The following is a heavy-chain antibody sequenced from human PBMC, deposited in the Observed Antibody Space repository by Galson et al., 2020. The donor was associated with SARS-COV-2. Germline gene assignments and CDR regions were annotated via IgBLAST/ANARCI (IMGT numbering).Heavy chain of an antibody. V-gene: IGHV1-2*02. CDR1: GYIFSDYY. CDR3: AREHKVQWLDGIFDY. J-gene: IGHJ4*02. CDR2: INPKTGGT. D-gene: IGHD6-19*01. Sequence: ASVKVSFKASGYIFSDYYLFWVRQAPGQGLEWVGWINPKTGGTNYAQKFQGRVTMTRDTSISTAYMELTRLRSDDTAVYYCAREHKVQWLDGIFDYWGQGTLVTVSS.